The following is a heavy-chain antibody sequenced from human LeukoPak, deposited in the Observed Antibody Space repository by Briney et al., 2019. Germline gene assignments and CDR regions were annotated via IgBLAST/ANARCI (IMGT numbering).Heavy chain of an antibody. CDR2: INPSGGST. CDR3: ARDHLEIVVAPSDDAFDI. Sequence: GASVKVSCKASGYTFTSYYMHWVRQAPGQGLEWMGIINPSGGSTSYAQKFQGRVTMTRDTSTSTVYMELSSLRSEDTAVYYCARDHLEIVVAPSDDAFDIWGQGTMVTVSS. CDR1: GYTFTSYY. D-gene: IGHD3-22*01. J-gene: IGHJ3*02. V-gene: IGHV1-46*01.